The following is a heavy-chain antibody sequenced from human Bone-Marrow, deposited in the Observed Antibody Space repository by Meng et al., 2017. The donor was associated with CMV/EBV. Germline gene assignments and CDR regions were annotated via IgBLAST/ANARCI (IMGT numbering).Heavy chain of an antibody. CDR1: GYTFTGHY. CDR2: INPNSGGT. Sequence: SVKVSCTASGYTFTGHYMHWVRQAPGQGLEWMGWINPNSGGTNYAQKFQGRVTMTRETSISTAYMELSRLRSDDTAVYYCARALIRGVRIDDWGQGTLVTFYS. CDR3: ARALIRGVRIDD. J-gene: IGHJ4*02. V-gene: IGHV1-2*02. D-gene: IGHD3-10*01.